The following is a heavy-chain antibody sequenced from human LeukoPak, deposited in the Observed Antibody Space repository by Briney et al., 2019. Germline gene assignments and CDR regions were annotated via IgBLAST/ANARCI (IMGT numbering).Heavy chain of an antibody. Sequence: SVKVSCKASGGTFSSYAISWVRQAPGQGLEWMGRIIPILGIANYAQKFQGRVTMTRDTSTSTVYMESSSLRSDDTALYYCAREGVIGDGYNFFDYWGQGTLVTVSS. J-gene: IGHJ4*02. V-gene: IGHV1-69*04. D-gene: IGHD5-24*01. CDR2: IIPILGIA. CDR3: AREGVIGDGYNFFDY. CDR1: GGTFSSYA.